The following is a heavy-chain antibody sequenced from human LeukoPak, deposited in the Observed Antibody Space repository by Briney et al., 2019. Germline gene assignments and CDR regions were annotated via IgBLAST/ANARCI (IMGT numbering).Heavy chain of an antibody. CDR1: GYTFTRYH. V-gene: IGHV1-69*04. CDR3: ARGYYDSSGYYDPDYYYYGMDV. J-gene: IGHJ6*02. D-gene: IGHD3-22*01. CDR2: IIPILGIA. Sequence: SVKVSCKASGYTFTRYHIHWVRQAPGQGLEWMGRIIPILGIANYAQKFQGRVTITADKSTSTAYMELSSLRSEDTAVYYCARGYYDSSGYYDPDYYYYGMDVWGQGTTVTVSS.